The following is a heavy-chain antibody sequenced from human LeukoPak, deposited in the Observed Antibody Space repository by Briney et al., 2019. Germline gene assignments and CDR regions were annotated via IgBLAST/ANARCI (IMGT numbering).Heavy chain of an antibody. CDR3: ARVDGYSSGLTSHTHNWFDP. D-gene: IGHD6-19*01. J-gene: IGHJ5*02. Sequence: GASVKVSCKASGGTFSSYTISWVRQAPGQGLEWMGRIIPILGIANYAQKFQGRVTITADKSTSTAYMELSSLRSEDTAVYYCARVDGYSSGLTSHTHNWFDPWGQGTLVTVSS. V-gene: IGHV1-69*02. CDR1: GGTFSSYT. CDR2: IIPILGIA.